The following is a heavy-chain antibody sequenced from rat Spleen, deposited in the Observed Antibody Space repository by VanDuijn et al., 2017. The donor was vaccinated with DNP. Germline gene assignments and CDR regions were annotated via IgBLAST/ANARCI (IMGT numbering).Heavy chain of an antibody. V-gene: IGHV5-7*01. CDR3: ARWYNSGYYFDY. CDR1: GFPFSDYY. D-gene: IGHD4-3*01. CDR2: ISTTGSRT. J-gene: IGHJ2*01. Sequence: ELQLVESGGGLMQPGKSLKLSCAASGFPFSDYYMAWVRQAPEKGLEWVATISTTGSRTYYPDSVKGRFTISRDNAKSTLYLQMNSLRSEDMATYYCARWYNSGYYFDYWGQGVMVTVSS.